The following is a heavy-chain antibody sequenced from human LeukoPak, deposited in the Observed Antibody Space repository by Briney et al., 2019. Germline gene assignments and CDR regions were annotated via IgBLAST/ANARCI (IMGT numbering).Heavy chain of an antibody. Sequence: GGSLRLCCAASGFTFSSYAMSWVGQAPGKGLEWVSAISGSGGSTYYADSVKGRFTISRDNSKNTLYLQMNSLRAEDTAVYYCAKELTSAAAGPDAFDIWRQGTMVTVSS. CDR3: AKELTSAAAGPDAFDI. CDR2: ISGSGGST. V-gene: IGHV3-23*01. D-gene: IGHD6-13*01. J-gene: IGHJ3*02. CDR1: GFTFSSYA.